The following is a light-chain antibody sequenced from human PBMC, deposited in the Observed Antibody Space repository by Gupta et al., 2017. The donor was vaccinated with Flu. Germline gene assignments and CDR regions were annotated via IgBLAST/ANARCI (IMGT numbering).Light chain of an antibody. V-gene: IGKV3-20*01. CDR2: GAS. J-gene: IGKJ1*01. Sequence: GTLSLSPGERATRSCRASQSVSSSYLAWYQQKPGQAPSLLIYGASIRATGIPDRFSGSGSGTDFTLTIFRLEPEDFAVYYCQLYCNSLSTFGQGTKVEI. CDR3: QLYCNSLST. CDR1: QSVSSSY.